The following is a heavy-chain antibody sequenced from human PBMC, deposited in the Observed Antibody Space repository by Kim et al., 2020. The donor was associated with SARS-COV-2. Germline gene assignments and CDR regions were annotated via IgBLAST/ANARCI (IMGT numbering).Heavy chain of an antibody. CDR3: ARGGYSGHDGY. CDR1: GGSVSSGSFY. J-gene: IGHJ4*02. CDR2: IYYSGST. V-gene: IGHV4-61*01. Sequence: SETLSLTCTVSGGSVSSGSFYWSWIRQPPGKGLEWIGYIYYSGSTNYNPSLKSRVTISVDTSKNQFSLKLSSVTAADTAVYYCARGGYSGHDGYWGQGTLVTVSS. D-gene: IGHD5-12*01.